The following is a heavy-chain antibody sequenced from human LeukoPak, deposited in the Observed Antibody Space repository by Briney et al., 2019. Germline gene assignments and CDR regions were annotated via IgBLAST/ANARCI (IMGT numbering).Heavy chain of an antibody. D-gene: IGHD6-13*01. CDR1: GFTFSTYA. J-gene: IGHJ4*02. CDR3: AKSKGSSSWSEDDY. Sequence: PGGSLRLSCAASGFTFSTYAMSWVRQAPGKGLEWVSAISGSGDKKYYADPVKGRFIISRDNSKNTLYLEMNSLKAEDTAVYYCAKSKGSSSWSEDDYWGQGTLVTVSS. CDR2: ISGSGDKK. V-gene: IGHV3-23*01.